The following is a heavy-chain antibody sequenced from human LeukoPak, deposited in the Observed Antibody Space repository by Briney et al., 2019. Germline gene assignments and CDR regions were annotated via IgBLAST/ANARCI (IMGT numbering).Heavy chain of an antibody. CDR1: GGSISSYY. CDR3: ARGFGDWGLSWFDP. Sequence: SETLSLTCTVSGGSISSYYWSWIRQPPGKGLEWIGYICYSGSTDYNPSLKSRVTISVDTSKNQLSLKLSSVTAADTAVYYCARGFGDWGLSWFDPWGQGTLVTVSS. V-gene: IGHV4-59*01. D-gene: IGHD3-10*01. J-gene: IGHJ5*02. CDR2: ICYSGST.